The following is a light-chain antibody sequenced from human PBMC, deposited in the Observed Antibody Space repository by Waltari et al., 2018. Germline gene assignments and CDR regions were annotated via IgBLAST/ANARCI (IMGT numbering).Light chain of an antibody. CDR2: TAS. CDR3: QQSYSTPRT. V-gene: IGKV1-39*01. CDR1: QSISGY. Sequence: QINQFPSPLSSSLGGQITITCRASQSISGYLNWYQQKPGKAPNLLIYTASTLQSGVPSRFSGSGSGTDFTLTISSLQPEDFATYYCQQSYSTPRTFGQGTKVEIK. J-gene: IGKJ1*01.